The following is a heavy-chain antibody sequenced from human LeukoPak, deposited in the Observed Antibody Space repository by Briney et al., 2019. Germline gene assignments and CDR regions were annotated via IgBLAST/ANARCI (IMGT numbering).Heavy chain of an antibody. V-gene: IGHV1-18*01. CDR2: ISGYNGNT. D-gene: IGHD2-2*01. J-gene: IGHJ4*02. CDR1: GYTFISYG. Sequence: ASVKVSCKASGYTFISYGISWVRQAPGQGLEWMGWISGYNGNTNYVQKLQGRVTMTTDTSTSTAYMELRGLRSDDTAVYYCARVGSAIQGRIVVVPAARDLDFWGQGTLVTVSS. CDR3: ARVGSAIQGRIVVVPAARDLDF.